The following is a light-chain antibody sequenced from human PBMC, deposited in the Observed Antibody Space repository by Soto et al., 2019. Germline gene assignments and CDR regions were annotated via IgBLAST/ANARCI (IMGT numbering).Light chain of an antibody. V-gene: IGLV1-40*01. CDR1: SSNIGAGYD. CDR3: QSYDSSLSGYVV. Sequence: QSVLTQPPSVSGAPGQRVTISCTGISSNIGAGYDVHWYQQLPGTAHKLLIYGNSNRPSGVPDRFSGSKSGTSASLAITGLQAEDEADYYCQSYDSSLSGYVVFGGGTKLTVL. CDR2: GNS. J-gene: IGLJ2*01.